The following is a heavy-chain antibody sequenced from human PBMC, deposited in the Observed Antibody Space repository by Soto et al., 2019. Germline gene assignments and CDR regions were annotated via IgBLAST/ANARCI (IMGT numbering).Heavy chain of an antibody. V-gene: IGHV3-9*01. CDR1: GFTFDDYA. D-gene: IGHD3-3*01. CDR2: ISWNVGSI. J-gene: IGHJ4*01. Sequence: EVQLVESGGGLVQPGRSLRLSCAASGFTFDDYAMHWVRQAPGKGLEWVSGISWNVGSIAYADSVKGRFTISRDNAKNSLYLQMNSLRAEDTALYYFPKGVAGSDYFDYWGQGTLVTVSS. CDR3: PKGVAGSDYFDY.